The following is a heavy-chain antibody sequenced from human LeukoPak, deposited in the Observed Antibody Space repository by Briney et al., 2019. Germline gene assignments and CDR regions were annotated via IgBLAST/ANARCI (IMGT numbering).Heavy chain of an antibody. Sequence: SETLSLTCTVSGGSVSSGGYYWSWIRQPAGKGLEWIGRIYTSGSTNYNPSLKSRVTMSVDTSKNQFSLKLSSVTAADTAVYYCARGGLRVRHGEVTTYYYYMDVWGKGTTVTVSS. CDR1: GGSVSSGGYY. J-gene: IGHJ6*03. D-gene: IGHD4-11*01. CDR2: IYTSGST. V-gene: IGHV4-61*02. CDR3: ARGGLRVRHGEVTTYYYYMDV.